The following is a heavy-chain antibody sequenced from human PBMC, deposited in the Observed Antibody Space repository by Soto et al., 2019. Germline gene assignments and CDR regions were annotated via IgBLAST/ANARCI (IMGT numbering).Heavy chain of an antibody. V-gene: IGHV3-20*04. CDR2: INWNGGST. J-gene: IGHJ4*02. CDR3: ARGEGRQRAYFDY. Sequence: EVQLVESGGGVVRPGGSLRLSCAASGFTFDDYGMSWVRQAPGKGLEWVSGINWNGGSTGYADSVKGRFTISRDNAKNPLYLKRNSLGAEDPALYYCARGEGRQRAYFDYGGQGTLVTVSS. CDR1: GFTFDDYG. D-gene: IGHD6-25*01.